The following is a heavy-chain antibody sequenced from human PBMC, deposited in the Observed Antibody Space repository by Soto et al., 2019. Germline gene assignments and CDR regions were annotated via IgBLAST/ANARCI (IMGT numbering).Heavy chain of an antibody. J-gene: IGHJ6*02. CDR2: ISYDGSNK. CDR1: GFTFSSYA. D-gene: IGHD2-21*02. CDR3: ARDDLHIVVVTAIPKPAYYYGMDV. V-gene: IGHV3-30-3*01. Sequence: QVQLVESGGGVVQPGRSLRLSCAASGFTFSSYAMHWVRQAPGKGLEWVAVISYDGSNKYYADSVKGRFTISRDNSKNTRYLQMNSLRAEDTAVYYCARDDLHIVVVTAIPKPAYYYGMDVWGQGTTVTVSS.